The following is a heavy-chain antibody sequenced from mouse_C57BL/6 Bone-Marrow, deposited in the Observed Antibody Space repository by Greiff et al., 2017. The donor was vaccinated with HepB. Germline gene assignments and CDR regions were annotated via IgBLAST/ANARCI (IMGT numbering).Heavy chain of an antibody. D-gene: IGHD2-5*01. CDR2: IDPNSGGT. J-gene: IGHJ2*01. CDR1: GYTFTSYW. Sequence: VQLQQPGAELVKPGASVKLSCKASGYTFTSYWMHWVKQRPGRGLEWIGRIDPNSGGTKYNEKFKSKATLTVDKPSSTAYMQLSSLTSEDSAVYYCARGEEDYSNYEKYFDYWGQGTTLTVSS. CDR3: ARGEEDYSNYEKYFDY. V-gene: IGHV1-72*01.